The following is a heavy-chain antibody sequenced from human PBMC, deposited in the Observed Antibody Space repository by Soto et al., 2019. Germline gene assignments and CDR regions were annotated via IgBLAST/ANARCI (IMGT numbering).Heavy chain of an antibody. CDR1: GFTFNTYG. Sequence: QEQLVESGGGVVQPGTSLRLSCAASGFTFNTYGMHWVRQAPGKGLEWVAVISYDGSEKYYVDSVKGRFTISKDNSKNTLYLKMNSLRPEDTAVYYCAKSPNFYCSSPNCYKYYFDHWGQGTRVTVSS. V-gene: IGHV3-30*18. D-gene: IGHD2-2*02. CDR3: AKSPNFYCSSPNCYKYYFDH. J-gene: IGHJ4*02. CDR2: ISYDGSEK.